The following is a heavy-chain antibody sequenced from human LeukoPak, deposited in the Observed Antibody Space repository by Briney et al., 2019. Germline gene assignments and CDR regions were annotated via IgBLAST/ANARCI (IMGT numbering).Heavy chain of an antibody. D-gene: IGHD3-22*01. J-gene: IGHJ5*02. V-gene: IGHV3-33*01. CDR2: LWFDGSHQ. CDR1: GFTFRTYG. CDR3: ARDGNYFDTTPNWFDT. Sequence: GGSLRLSCAASGFTFRTYGMHWVRQTPGKGLEWVAFLWFDGSHQYYADSVRGRFIISRDNSNNTLYLQMNSLRADDTAVYYCARDGNYFDTTPNWFDTWGQGTLVTVSS.